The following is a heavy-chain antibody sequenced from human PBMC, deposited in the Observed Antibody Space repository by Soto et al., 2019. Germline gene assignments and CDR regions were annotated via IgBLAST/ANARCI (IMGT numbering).Heavy chain of an antibody. CDR2: IYYSGST. D-gene: IGHD3-10*01. CDR1: GGSISSGDYY. V-gene: IGHV4-30-4*01. CDR3: ARVRTMVRGVIVAPDYGMDV. Sequence: PSETLSLTCTVSGGSISSGDYYWSWIRQPPGKGLEWIGYIYYSGSTYYNPSLKSRVTISVDTSKNQFSLKLSSVTAADTAVYYCARVRTMVRGVIVAPDYGMDVWGQGXTVTVSS. J-gene: IGHJ6*02.